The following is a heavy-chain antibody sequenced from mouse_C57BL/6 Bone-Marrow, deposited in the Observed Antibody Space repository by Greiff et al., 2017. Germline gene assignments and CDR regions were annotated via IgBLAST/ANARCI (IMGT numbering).Heavy chain of an antibody. J-gene: IGHJ2*01. D-gene: IGHD1-1*01. CDR3: AGYYYGSSFDY. Sequence: QVHVKQPGAELVKPGASVKLSCKASGYTFTSYWMHWVKQRPGQGLEWIGMIHPNSGSTNYNEKFKSKATLTVDKSSSTAYMQLSSLTSEDSAVYYCAGYYYGSSFDYWGQGTTLTGSS. CDR1: GYTFTSYW. CDR2: IHPNSGST. V-gene: IGHV1-64*01.